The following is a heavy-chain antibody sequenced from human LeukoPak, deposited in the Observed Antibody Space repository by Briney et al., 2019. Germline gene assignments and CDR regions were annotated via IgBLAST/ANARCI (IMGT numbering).Heavy chain of an antibody. D-gene: IGHD4-17*01. Sequence: GGSLRLSCAASGFTFSSYGMHWVRQAPGKGLEWVAFIRYDGSNKYYADSVKGRFTISRDNSKNTLYLQMNSLRAEDTAVYYCATDEDYGTKHDAFDIWGQGTMVTVSS. CDR1: GFTFSSYG. J-gene: IGHJ3*02. V-gene: IGHV3-30*02. CDR3: ATDEDYGTKHDAFDI. CDR2: IRYDGSNK.